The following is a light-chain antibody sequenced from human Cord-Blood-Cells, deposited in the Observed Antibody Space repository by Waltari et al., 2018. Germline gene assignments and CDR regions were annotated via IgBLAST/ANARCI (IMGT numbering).Light chain of an antibody. CDR2: DAS. J-gene: IGKJ4*01. CDR1: QSISSW. Sequence: DIQMTQSHSTLSASVGDRVTITCRASQSISSWLAWYQQKPGKAPKLLIYDASSLESGVPSRFSGSGSGTEFTLTISSLQPDDFATYYCQQYNSSAPLTFGGGTKVEIK. V-gene: IGKV1-5*01. CDR3: QQYNSSAPLT.